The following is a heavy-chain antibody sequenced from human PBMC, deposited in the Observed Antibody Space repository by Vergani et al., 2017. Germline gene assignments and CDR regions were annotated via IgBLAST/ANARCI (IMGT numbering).Heavy chain of an antibody. V-gene: IGHV4-59*01. Sequence: QVQLQESGPGLVKPSETLSLTCTVSGGSISSYYWSWIRQPPGKGLEWIVYIYYSGSTNYNPSLKSRVTISVDTSKNQFSLKLSSVTAADTAVYYCARFLLWFGDRGWFDPWGQGTLVTVSS. CDR2: IYYSGST. CDR1: GGSISSYY. J-gene: IGHJ5*02. D-gene: IGHD3-10*01. CDR3: ARFLLWFGDRGWFDP.